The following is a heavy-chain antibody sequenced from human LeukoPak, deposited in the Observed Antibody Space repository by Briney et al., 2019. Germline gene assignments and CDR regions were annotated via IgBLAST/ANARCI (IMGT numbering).Heavy chain of an antibody. CDR3: AKEGYSSGWYEDY. J-gene: IGHJ4*02. V-gene: IGHV3-30*02. Sequence: PGGSLRLSCAAAGFTFSTYRIHWVRQAPGMGLEWVAFIRYDGSNKYYADSVKGRFTISRDNFMNTVYLQMNSLRPEDTAVYYCAKEGYSSGWYEDYWGQGTLVTVSS. CDR2: IRYDGSNK. D-gene: IGHD6-19*01. CDR1: GFTFSTYR.